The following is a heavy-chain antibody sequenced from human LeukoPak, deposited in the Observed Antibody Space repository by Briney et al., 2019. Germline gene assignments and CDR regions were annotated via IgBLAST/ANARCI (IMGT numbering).Heavy chain of an antibody. CDR1: GYTFTDYY. V-gene: IGHV1-69-2*01. CDR2: VDPEDGET. J-gene: IGHJ4*02. D-gene: IGHD3-10*01. Sequence: ASVKVSSKVSGYTFTDYYMHWVHQAPGKGLEWMGLVDPEDGETIYAEKFQGRVTITADTSTDTAYMELSSLRSEDTAVYYCATDPEVLAMVRGVIITQRGNWGQGTLVTVSS. CDR3: ATDPEVLAMVRGVIITQRGN.